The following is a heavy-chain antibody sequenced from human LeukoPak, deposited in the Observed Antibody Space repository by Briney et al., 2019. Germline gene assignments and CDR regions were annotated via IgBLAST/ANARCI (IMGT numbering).Heavy chain of an antibody. D-gene: IGHD4-23*01. CDR3: ARLEDYGGGAPFDY. CDR1: VGTFSSYA. V-gene: IGHV1-69*06. Sequence: GSSVKVSCKASVGTFSSYAISWVRQAPGQGLEWMGGIIPIFGTANYAQKFQGRVTITADKSTSTAYMELSSLRSEDTAVYYCARLEDYGGGAPFDYWGQGTLVTVSS. J-gene: IGHJ4*02. CDR2: IIPIFGTA.